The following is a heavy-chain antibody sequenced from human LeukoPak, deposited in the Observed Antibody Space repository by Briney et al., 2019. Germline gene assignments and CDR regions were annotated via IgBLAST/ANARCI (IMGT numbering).Heavy chain of an antibody. CDR1: GFALSGYD. J-gene: IGHJ4*02. CDR2: IGTAGDA. D-gene: IGHD1-26*01. CDR3: AREEVGATFFDY. Sequence: GGSLRLSCAASGFALSGYDMHWVRQAAGKGLEWVSGIGTAGDAYYPGSVKGRFTISRDNAKNSLYLQMNSLRDEDTAVYYCAREEVGATFFDYWGQGTLVTVSS. V-gene: IGHV3-13*01.